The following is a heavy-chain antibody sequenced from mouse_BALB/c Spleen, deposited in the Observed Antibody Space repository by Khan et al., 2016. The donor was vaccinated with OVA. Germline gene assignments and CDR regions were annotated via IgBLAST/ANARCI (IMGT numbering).Heavy chain of an antibody. CDR3: VRDGAYYRNDGWFAY. CDR1: GYTFTSYM. V-gene: IGHV1-4*01. CDR2: INPSNGYT. Sequence: VQLQESGAELARPGTSMKMSCKASGYTFTSYMIHWIKQRPGQGLEWIGYINPSNGYTNYNQKFKDKATLTADKSSTTAYMQLSSLTSDDSAVYNWVRDGAYYRNDGWFAYGGQGTLVTGSA. J-gene: IGHJ3*01. D-gene: IGHD2-14*01.